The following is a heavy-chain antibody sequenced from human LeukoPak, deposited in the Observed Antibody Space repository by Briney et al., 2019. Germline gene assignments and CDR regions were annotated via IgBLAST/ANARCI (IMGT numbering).Heavy chain of an antibody. V-gene: IGHV3-74*01. CDR1: GFTFSSYW. D-gene: IGHD1-26*01. CDR2: IYSDGRRT. Sequence: GGSLRLSCAASGFTFSSYWMHWVRQAPGKGLVWVSRIYSDGRRTDYADSVKGRFTISGDNAKNTLYLQMNSLRAEDTAVYYCARSGRGDAFDIWGQGTMVTVS. J-gene: IGHJ3*02. CDR3: ARSGRGDAFDI.